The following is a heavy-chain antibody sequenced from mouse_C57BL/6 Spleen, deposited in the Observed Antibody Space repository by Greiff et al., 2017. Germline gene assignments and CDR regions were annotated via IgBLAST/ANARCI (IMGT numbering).Heavy chain of an antibody. V-gene: IGHV1-69*01. CDR1: GYTFTSYW. J-gene: IGHJ4*01. CDR3: AREGSAMDY. CDR2: IDPSDSYT. Sequence: VQLQQPGAELVMPGASVKLSCKASGYTFTSYWMHWVKQRPGQGLEWIGEIDPSDSYTNYNQKFKGKSTLTVDKSSSTAYMQLSSLTSEDSAVYYCAREGSAMDYWGQGTSVTVSS.